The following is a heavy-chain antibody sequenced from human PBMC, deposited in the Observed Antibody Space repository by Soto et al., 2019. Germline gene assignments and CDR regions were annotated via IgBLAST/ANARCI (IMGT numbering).Heavy chain of an antibody. J-gene: IGHJ4*02. CDR2: IYYSGST. Sequence: QVQLQESGPGLVKPSETLSLTCTVSGGSISSYYWSWIRQPPGKGLEWIGYIYYSGSTNYNPSLKSRVTISVDTSKNQFSLKLSSVTAADTAVYYCARSRYSGYDSLDYWGLGTLVTVSS. D-gene: IGHD5-12*01. CDR3: ARSRYSGYDSLDY. V-gene: IGHV4-59*08. CDR1: GGSISSYY.